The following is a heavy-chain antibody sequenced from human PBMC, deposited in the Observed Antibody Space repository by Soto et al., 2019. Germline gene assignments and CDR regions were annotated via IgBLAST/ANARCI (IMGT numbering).Heavy chain of an antibody. D-gene: IGHD3-10*01. J-gene: IGHJ6*02. CDR3: ARAVGFGELFSLDV. Sequence: SVNVSCKASGYAFTSYGISWVRQAPGQGLEWMGGISAYIGKANYAQKFQGRVTITADESTSTAYMELSRLRSEDTAVYYCARAVGFGELFSLDVWGQGTTVTVSS. V-gene: IGHV1-69*13. CDR2: ISAYIGKA. CDR1: GYAFTSYG.